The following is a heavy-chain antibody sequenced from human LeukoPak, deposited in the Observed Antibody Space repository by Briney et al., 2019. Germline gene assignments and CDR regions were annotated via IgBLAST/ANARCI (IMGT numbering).Heavy chain of an antibody. CDR3: ARDYQTGFTGPGGDF. D-gene: IGHD3-9*01. V-gene: IGHV3-64*01. Sequence: GGSLRLSCAASGYRFNNYAIHWFRQAPGKGLEYVSGINNNGDSTYYANSVKGRFTISRDNSKNTLFLQMGSLASEDTAVYYCARDYQTGFTGPGGDFWGQGTLVTVSS. CDR2: INNNGDST. CDR1: GYRFNNYA. J-gene: IGHJ4*02.